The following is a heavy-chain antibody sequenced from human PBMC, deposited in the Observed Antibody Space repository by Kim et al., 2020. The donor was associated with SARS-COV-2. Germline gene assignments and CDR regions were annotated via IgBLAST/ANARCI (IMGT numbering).Heavy chain of an antibody. D-gene: IGHD3-9*01. CDR2: ISYDGSNK. Sequence: GGSLRLSCAASGFTFSSYAMHWVRQAPGKGLEWVAVISYDGSNKYYADSVKGRFTISRDNSENTLYLQMNSLRAEDTAVYYCARDMRYYDILTGYFPMGDYYYYTGMDVWGQGTTVTVSS. J-gene: IGHJ6*02. CDR1: GFTFSSYA. V-gene: IGHV3-30-3*01. CDR3: ARDMRYYDILTGYFPMGDYYYYTGMDV.